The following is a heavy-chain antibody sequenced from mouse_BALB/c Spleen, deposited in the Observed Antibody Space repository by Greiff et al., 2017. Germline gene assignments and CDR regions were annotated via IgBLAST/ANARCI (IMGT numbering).Heavy chain of an antibody. CDR3: ARHYYGSSYRWYFDV. J-gene: IGHJ1*01. CDR1: GFAFSSYD. V-gene: IGHV5-12-1*01. CDR2: ISSGGGST. D-gene: IGHD1-1*01. Sequence: EVKLQESGGGLVKPGGSLKLSCAASGFAFSSYDMSWVRQTPEKRLEWVAYISSGGGSTYYPDTVKGRFTISRDNAKNTLYLQMSSLKSEDTAMYYCARHYYGSSYRWYFDVWGAGTTVTVSS.